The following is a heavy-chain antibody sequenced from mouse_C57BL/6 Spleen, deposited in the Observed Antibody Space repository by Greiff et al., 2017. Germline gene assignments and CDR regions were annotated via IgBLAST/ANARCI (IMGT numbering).Heavy chain of an antibody. CDR2: ISSGGGYT. J-gene: IGHJ4*01. Sequence: EVKLMESGGDLVKPGGSLKLSCAASGFTFSSYGMSWVRQTPDKRLEWVATISSGGGYTYYPDSVKGRFTISRDNAKNTLYLQMSSLESEDTAMYYCARHTDYYAMDYWGQGTSVTVSS. CDR3: ARHTDYYAMDY. D-gene: IGHD1-1*01. V-gene: IGHV5-6*01. CDR1: GFTFSSYG.